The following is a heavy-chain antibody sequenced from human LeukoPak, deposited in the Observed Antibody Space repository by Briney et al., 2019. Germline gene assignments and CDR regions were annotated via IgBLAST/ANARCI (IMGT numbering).Heavy chain of an antibody. V-gene: IGHV1-69*05. D-gene: IGHD3-22*01. Sequence: SVKVSCKASGGTFSSYAISWVRQAPGQGLEWMGGIIPIFGTANYAQKFRGRVTITTDESTSTAYMELSSLRSEDTAVYYCARDMYYYDSSGYHHPFDYWGQGTLVTVSS. J-gene: IGHJ4*02. CDR1: GGTFSSYA. CDR2: IIPIFGTA. CDR3: ARDMYYYDSSGYHHPFDY.